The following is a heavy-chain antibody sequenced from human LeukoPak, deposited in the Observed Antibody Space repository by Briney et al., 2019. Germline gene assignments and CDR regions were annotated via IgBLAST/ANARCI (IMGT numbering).Heavy chain of an antibody. CDR3: ARGRDGYNSD. Sequence: GGSLRLSCAASGFTFSTYGMHWVRQAPGKGLEWVSSISSSSSYIYYADSVKGRFTISRDNAKNSLYLQMNSLRAEDTAVYYCARGRDGYNSDWGQGTLVTVSS. D-gene: IGHD5-24*01. CDR1: GFTFSTYG. J-gene: IGHJ4*02. CDR2: ISSSSSYI. V-gene: IGHV3-21*01.